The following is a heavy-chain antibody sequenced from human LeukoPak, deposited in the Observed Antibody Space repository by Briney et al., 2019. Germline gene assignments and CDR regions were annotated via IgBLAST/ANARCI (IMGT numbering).Heavy chain of an antibody. D-gene: IGHD1-26*01. J-gene: IGHJ4*02. Sequence: GGSLRLSCAASGFTFHYYGLHWVRQAPGKGLEWVSSISSSSSYIYYADSVKGRFTISRDNAKNSLYLQMNSLRAEDTAVYYCARVATVGQTVDYWGQGTLVTVSS. V-gene: IGHV3-21*01. CDR1: GFTFHYYG. CDR2: ISSSSSYI. CDR3: ARVATVGQTVDY.